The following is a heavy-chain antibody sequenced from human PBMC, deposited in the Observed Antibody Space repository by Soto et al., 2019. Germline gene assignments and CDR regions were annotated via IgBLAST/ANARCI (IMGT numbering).Heavy chain of an antibody. CDR3: ARDAKGNYYDRSGYSPDYGMDV. CDR1: GLTVSSNY. CDR2: IYSGGTT. D-gene: IGHD3-22*01. J-gene: IGHJ6*02. Sequence: EVQLVESGGGLIQPGGSLRLSCAASGLTVSSNYMSWVRQAPGKGLEWVSVIYSGGTTYYADSVKGRFTISRDNSKNTLYLQMNSLRAEDTAVYYCARDAKGNYYDRSGYSPDYGMDVWGQGTTVTVSS. V-gene: IGHV3-53*01.